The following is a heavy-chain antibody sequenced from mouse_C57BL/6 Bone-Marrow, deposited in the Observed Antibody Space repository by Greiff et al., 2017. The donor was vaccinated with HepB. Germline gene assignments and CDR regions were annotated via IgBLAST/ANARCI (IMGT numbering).Heavy chain of an antibody. V-gene: IGHV1-69*01. CDR1: GYTFTSYW. CDR2: IDPSDSYT. D-gene: IGHD2-4*01. Sequence: QVQLQQSGAELVMPGASVKLSCKASGYTFTSYWMHWVKQRHGQGLEWIGEIDPSDSYTNYNQKFKGKSTLTVDKSSSTAYMQLSSLTSEDSAVYYCARYYDYDFDYWGQGTTLTVSA. CDR3: ARYYDYDFDY. J-gene: IGHJ2*01.